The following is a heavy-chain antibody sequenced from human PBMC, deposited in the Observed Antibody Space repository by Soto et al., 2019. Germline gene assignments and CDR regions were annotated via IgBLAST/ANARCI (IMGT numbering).Heavy chain of an antibody. CDR1: GYTFTSYG. J-gene: IGHJ4*02. CDR2: ISPNSGAT. V-gene: IGHV1-18*01. D-gene: IGHD6-25*01. CDR3: VRAMWTRSGPQGFFDY. Sequence: QVQLVQSEGELRQPGASVTVSCRASGYTFTSYGIIWARQAPGQGLEWVGYISPNSGATTYAQNLQGRLTLTTDTSTSTAYMELRSLSSEDTAIYYCVRAMWTRSGPQGFFDYWGLGALVTVSS.